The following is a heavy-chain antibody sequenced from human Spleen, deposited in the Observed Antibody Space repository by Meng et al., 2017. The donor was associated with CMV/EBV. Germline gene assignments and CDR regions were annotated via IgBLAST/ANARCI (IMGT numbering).Heavy chain of an antibody. Sequence: YGGSFSGYYWSWIRQPPGKGLEWIGEINHNGSTNYNPSLKSRVTISVDTSKNQFSLKLSSVTAADTAVYYCARGRGFKGSSYWYFDLWGRGTLVTVSS. CDR2: INHNGST. J-gene: IGHJ2*01. CDR3: ARGRGFKGSSYWYFDL. D-gene: IGHD3-10*01. CDR1: GGSFSGYY. V-gene: IGHV4-34*01.